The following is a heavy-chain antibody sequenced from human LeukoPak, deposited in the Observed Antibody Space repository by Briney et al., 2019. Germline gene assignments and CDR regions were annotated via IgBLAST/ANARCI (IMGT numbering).Heavy chain of an antibody. V-gene: IGHV1-69*05. Sequence: ASVKVSCKASGGTFISYAISWVRQAPGQGLEWMGGIIPIFGTANYAQKFQGRVTITTDESTSTAYMELSSLRSEDTAVYYCARALGGFGSSGYYGDYWGQGTLVTVSS. J-gene: IGHJ4*02. CDR3: ARALGGFGSSGYYGDY. D-gene: IGHD3-22*01. CDR1: GGTFISYA. CDR2: IIPIFGTA.